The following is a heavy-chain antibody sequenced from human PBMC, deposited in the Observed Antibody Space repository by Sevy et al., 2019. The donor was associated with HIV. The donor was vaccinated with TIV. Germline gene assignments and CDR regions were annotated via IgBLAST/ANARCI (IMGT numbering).Heavy chain of an antibody. V-gene: IGHV4-61*01. CDR1: GVSVSGDSYY. CDR3: ARGNLGMTGRWGHAFDI. D-gene: IGHD3-9*01. J-gene: IGHJ3*02. CDR2: RLYHSETT. Sequence: SETLSLTCTVSGVSVSGDSYYWSWIRQPPGKGLEWIGYRLYHSETTNYNPSLKSRVTISLHTSKNQLSLTLASVTAADTAMYYCARGNLGMTGRWGHAFDIWGQGTMVTVSS.